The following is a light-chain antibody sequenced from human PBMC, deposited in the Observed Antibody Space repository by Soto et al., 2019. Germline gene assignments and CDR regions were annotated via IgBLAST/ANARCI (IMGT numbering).Light chain of an antibody. Sequence: QLVLTQPPSASASLGASVTLTCTLSSGYSNYKVDWYQQRPGKGPRFVMRVGTGGMVGSKGDGIPDRFSVLGSGLNRYLTIKNIQEEEERDDHGGADHGSGSNFVVVFGGGTKVTVL. J-gene: IGLJ2*01. CDR2: VGTGGMVG. CDR3: GADHGSGSNFVVV. V-gene: IGLV9-49*01. CDR1: SGYSNYK.